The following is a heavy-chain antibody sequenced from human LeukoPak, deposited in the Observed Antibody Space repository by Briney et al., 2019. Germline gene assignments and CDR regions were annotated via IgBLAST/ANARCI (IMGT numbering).Heavy chain of an antibody. CDR3: AKDKFDGSRYYGMDV. D-gene: IGHD3-10*01. CDR2: ISGDGGST. V-gene: IGHV3-43*02. CDR1: GFTFDDYA. Sequence: GGSLRLSCAASGFTFDDYAMHWVRQAPGKGLEWVSLISGDGGSTYYVDSVKGRFTISRDNSKNSLYLQMNSLRTGDTALYYCAKDKFDGSRYYGMDVWGQGTTVTVSS. J-gene: IGHJ6*02.